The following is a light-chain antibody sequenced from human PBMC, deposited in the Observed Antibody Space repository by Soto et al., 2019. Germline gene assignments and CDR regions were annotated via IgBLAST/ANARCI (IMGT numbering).Light chain of an antibody. J-gene: IGLJ2*01. CDR2: QDS. V-gene: IGLV3-1*01. CDR3: QAWNSSVL. Sequence: SYELTQPPSVSVSPGQTASITCSGDKLGDKYACWYQQKPGQSPVLVIYQDSKRPSGIPERFSGSNSGNTATLTISGTQAREEADYYCQAWNSSVLFGGGTKLTVL. CDR1: KLGDKY.